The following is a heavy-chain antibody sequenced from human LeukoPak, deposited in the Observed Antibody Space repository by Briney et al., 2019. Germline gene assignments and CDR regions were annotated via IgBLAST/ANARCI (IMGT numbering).Heavy chain of an antibody. J-gene: IGHJ6*02. CDR3: ASLGAKGIYYYYGMDV. CDR1: GGIFNNYA. CDR2: IVPMFGTV. V-gene: IGHV1-69*06. D-gene: IGHD1-26*01. Sequence: ASVKVSFKASGGIFNNYAINWVRQAPGQGLEWMGRIVPMFGTVNYAEKFQDRVTITADKSTSTAYMELSSLRSEDTAVYYCASLGAKGIYYYYGMDVWGQGTTVTVSS.